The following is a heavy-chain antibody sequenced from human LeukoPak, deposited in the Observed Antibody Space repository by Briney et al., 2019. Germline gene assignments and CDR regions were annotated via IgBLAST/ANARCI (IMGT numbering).Heavy chain of an antibody. CDR1: GYSFTNYW. J-gene: IGHJ4*02. CDR3: ARDSPGGYSYGTFDY. V-gene: IGHV5-51*01. Sequence: GESLKISCKGSGYSFTNYWIGWVRQMPGKGLEWMGIIYPGDSDTRYSPSFQGQVTISADKSISTAYLQWSSLKASDTAMYYCARDSPGGYSYGTFDYWGQGTLVTVSS. D-gene: IGHD5-18*01. CDR2: IYPGDSDT.